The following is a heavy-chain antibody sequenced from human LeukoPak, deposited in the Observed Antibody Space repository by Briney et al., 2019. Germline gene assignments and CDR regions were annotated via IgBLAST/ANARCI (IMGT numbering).Heavy chain of an antibody. Sequence: GSLRLSCAASGFTVSSSYMSWVRQAPGKGLEWVSVIYSGGSTYYADSVKGRFTISRDNSKNTLYLQMNSLRAEDTAVYYCARGDSSGYYNAFDIWGQGTMVTVSS. CDR1: GFTVSSSY. J-gene: IGHJ3*02. CDR2: IYSGGST. D-gene: IGHD3-22*01. CDR3: ARGDSSGYYNAFDI. V-gene: IGHV3-53*01.